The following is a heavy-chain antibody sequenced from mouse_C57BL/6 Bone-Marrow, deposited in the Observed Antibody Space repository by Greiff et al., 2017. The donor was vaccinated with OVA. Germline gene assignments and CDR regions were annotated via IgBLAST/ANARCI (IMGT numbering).Heavy chain of an antibody. CDR1: GYAFSSSW. J-gene: IGHJ2*01. D-gene: IGHD2-3*01. V-gene: IGHV1-82*01. CDR3: ARLEDDGYPYYFDY. CDR2: IYPGDGDT. Sequence: QVQLQQSGPELVKPGASVKISCKASGYAFSSSWMNWVKQRPGKGLEWIGRIYPGDGDTNYNGKFKGKATLTADKSSSTAYMQLSSLTSEDSAVYFCARLEDDGYPYYFDYWGQGTTLTVSS.